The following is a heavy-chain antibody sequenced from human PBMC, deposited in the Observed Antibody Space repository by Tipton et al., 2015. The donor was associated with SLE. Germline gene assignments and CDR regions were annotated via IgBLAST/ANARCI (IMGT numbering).Heavy chain of an antibody. CDR3: ARLQGSGSYYNDY. CDR2: IDPGDSDT. D-gene: IGHD3-10*01. Sequence: WIRQPPGKGLEWMGIIDPGDSDTRYSPSFQGQVTISADKSISTAYLQWSSLKASDTAMYYCARLQGSGSYYNDYWGQGTLVTVSS. J-gene: IGHJ4*02. V-gene: IGHV5-51*01.